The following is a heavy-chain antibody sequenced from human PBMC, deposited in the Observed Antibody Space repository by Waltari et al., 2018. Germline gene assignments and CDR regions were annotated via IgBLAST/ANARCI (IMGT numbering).Heavy chain of an antibody. Sequence: EVQLLESGGGLVQPGGSLRLSCAASGISLCGYAMSWVRQAPGKGLEWVSTISGSGSTPFYADSVKGRFTISRDNSRNTVFLQMNSLRAEETAVYYCAKAIKGYNSAWFDYWGQGTLVTVSS. D-gene: IGHD3-22*01. V-gene: IGHV3-23*01. CDR3: AKAIKGYNSAWFDY. CDR2: ISGSGSTP. J-gene: IGHJ5*01. CDR1: GISLCGYA.